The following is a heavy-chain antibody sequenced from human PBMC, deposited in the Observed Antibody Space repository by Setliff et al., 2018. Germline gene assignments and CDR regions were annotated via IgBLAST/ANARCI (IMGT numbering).Heavy chain of an antibody. D-gene: IGHD4-4*01. J-gene: IGHJ4*02. Sequence: ASVKVSCKASGYIFTSYYIHWVRQAPGQGLEWMGLFNPSGGSTKYAEKFQGRVTLTRDTSTSTVYLDLSSLRFEDTAIYHCARGDYSNPCDYWGQGTLVTVSS. CDR1: GYIFTSYY. V-gene: IGHV1-46*01. CDR3: ARGDYSNPCDY. CDR2: FNPSGGST.